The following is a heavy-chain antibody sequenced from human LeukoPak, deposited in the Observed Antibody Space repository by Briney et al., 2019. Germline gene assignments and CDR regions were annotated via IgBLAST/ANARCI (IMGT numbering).Heavy chain of an antibody. D-gene: IGHD2-15*01. Sequence: ASAKVSCKASGYTFTSYYMHWVRQAPGQGLEWMGIINPSGGSTSYAQKFQGRVTVTRDTSTSTVYMELSSLRSEDTAVYYCARDLVAATRTYYYYGMDVWGQGTTVTVSS. CDR2: INPSGGST. V-gene: IGHV1-46*01. J-gene: IGHJ6*02. CDR3: ARDLVAATRTYYYYGMDV. CDR1: GYTFTSYY.